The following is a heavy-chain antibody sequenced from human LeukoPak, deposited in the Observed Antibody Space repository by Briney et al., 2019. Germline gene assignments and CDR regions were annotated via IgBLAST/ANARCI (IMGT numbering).Heavy chain of an antibody. CDR1: GGSFSGYY. CDR3: ARDRARGSGFSDY. J-gene: IGHJ4*02. D-gene: IGHD6-19*01. CDR2: IYYSGST. Sequence: SETLSLTCAVYGGSFSGYYWSWIRQPPGKGLEWIGSIYYSGSTYYNPSLKSRVTISVDTSKNQFSLKLSSVTAADTAVYYCARDRARGSGFSDYWGQGTLVTVSS. V-gene: IGHV4-34*01.